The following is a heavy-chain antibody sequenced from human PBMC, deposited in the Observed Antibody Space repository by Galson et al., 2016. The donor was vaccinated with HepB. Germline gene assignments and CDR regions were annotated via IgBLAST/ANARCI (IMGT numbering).Heavy chain of an antibody. Sequence: SLRLSCAASGFSFSHYGMSWARQAPGKGLEWVSGIRATGGSGGNTYYADSVKGRFTISRDSSKNTLFLQMNSLRAEDTAIYYCARSVGTAVGADPAPNWFDPWGQGTLVTVSS. CDR2: TGGSGGNT. J-gene: IGHJ5*02. V-gene: IGHV3-23*01. CDR1: GFSFSHYG. CDR3: ARSVGTAVGADPAPNWFDP. D-gene: IGHD2-21*02.